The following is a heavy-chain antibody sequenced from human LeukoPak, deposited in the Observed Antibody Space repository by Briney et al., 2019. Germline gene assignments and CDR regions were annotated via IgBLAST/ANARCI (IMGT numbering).Heavy chain of an antibody. J-gene: IGHJ4*02. Sequence: SVKVSCKASGGTFNNYAISWVRQAPGQGHEWMGRIIPILGIANYAQKFQGRVTITADKSTRTAYMELSSLRSEDTAMYYCASGHYGDYGQWSSMNYWGQGTLVTVSS. CDR2: IIPILGIA. CDR1: GGTFNNYA. D-gene: IGHD4-17*01. V-gene: IGHV1-69*04. CDR3: ASGHYGDYGQWSSMNY.